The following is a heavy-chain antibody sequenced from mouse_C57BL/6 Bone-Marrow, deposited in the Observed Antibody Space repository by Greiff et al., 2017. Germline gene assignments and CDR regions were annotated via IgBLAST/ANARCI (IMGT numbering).Heavy chain of an antibody. V-gene: IGHV1-55*01. CDR1: GYTFTSYW. D-gene: IGHD2-1*01. CDR2: IYPGSGST. CDR3: ARGIYYGNYAWFAY. Sequence: VQLQQPGAELVKPGASVKMSCKASGYTFTSYWITWVKQRPGQGLEWIGDIYPGSGSTNYNEKFKSKATLTVDTSSSTAYMQLSSLTSEDSAVYYCARGIYYGNYAWFAYWGQGTLVTVSA. J-gene: IGHJ3*01.